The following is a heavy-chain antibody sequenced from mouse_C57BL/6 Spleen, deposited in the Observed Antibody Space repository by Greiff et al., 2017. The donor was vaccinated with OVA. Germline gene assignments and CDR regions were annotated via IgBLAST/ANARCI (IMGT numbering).Heavy chain of an antibody. D-gene: IGHD2-5*01. Sequence: VQLKQSGPELVKPGASVKISCKASGYSFTGYYMHWVKQSSEKSLEWIGEINPSTGGTSYNQKFKGKATLTVDKSSSTAYMHLKSLTSEDAAVYYCAEWSNLAWFAYWGQGALVTVSA. J-gene: IGHJ3*01. V-gene: IGHV1-43*01. CDR1: GYSFTGYY. CDR3: AEWSNLAWFAY. CDR2: INPSTGGT.